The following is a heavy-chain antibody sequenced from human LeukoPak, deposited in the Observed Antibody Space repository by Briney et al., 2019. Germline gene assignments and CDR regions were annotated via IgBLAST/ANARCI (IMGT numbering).Heavy chain of an antibody. Sequence: SETLSLTCTVSGGSISSSSYYWGWIRQPPGKGLEWIGSIYYSGSTYYNPSLKSRVPISVDTSKNQFSLKLSSVTAADTAVYYCARPSMVRGVMHYYGMDVWGQGTTVTVSS. V-gene: IGHV4-39*01. CDR1: GGSISSSSYY. D-gene: IGHD3-10*01. CDR2: IYYSGST. CDR3: ARPSMVRGVMHYYGMDV. J-gene: IGHJ6*02.